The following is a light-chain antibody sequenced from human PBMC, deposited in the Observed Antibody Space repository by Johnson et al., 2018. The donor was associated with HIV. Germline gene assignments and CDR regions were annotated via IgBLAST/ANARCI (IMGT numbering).Light chain of an antibody. CDR3: GTWDSSLSAGYV. CDR1: SSNIGNNY. J-gene: IGLJ1*01. V-gene: IGLV1-51*01. CDR2: DNN. Sequence: QAVLTQPPSVSAAPGQKVTISCSGSSSNIGNNYVSWYQQLPGTAPKLLIYDNNKRPSGVPDRFSGSKSGTYATLGITGLPTGDEADYYCGTWDSSLSAGYVFGTGTKVTVL.